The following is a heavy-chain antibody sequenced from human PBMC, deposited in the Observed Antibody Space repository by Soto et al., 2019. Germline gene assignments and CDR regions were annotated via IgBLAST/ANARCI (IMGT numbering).Heavy chain of an antibody. Sequence: QVQLVQSGAEVKKPGSSVKVSCKASGGTFSNYAISGVRQAPGQGLEWMGGIIPILGTANSAQKFQGRVTITADASTSTAYMELSSLRSEDTAVFYCARGRVVTAIPYYYYTMEVWGQGTTVTVSS. CDR2: IIPILGTA. V-gene: IGHV1-69*01. J-gene: IGHJ6*02. CDR1: GGTFSNYA. D-gene: IGHD2-21*02. CDR3: ARGRVVTAIPYYYYTMEV.